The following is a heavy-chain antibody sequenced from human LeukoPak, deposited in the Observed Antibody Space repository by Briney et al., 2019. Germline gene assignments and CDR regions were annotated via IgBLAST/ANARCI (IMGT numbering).Heavy chain of an antibody. V-gene: IGHV4-59*01. D-gene: IGHD4-11*01. CDR1: GGSISSYY. J-gene: IGHJ5*02. CDR3: ARVDYSNWFDP. CDR2: IYYSGST. Sequence: SETLSFTCTVSGGSISSYYWNWIRQPPGKGLEWIGYIYYSGSTNYNPSLKSRVTISVDTSKNQFPLKLSSVTAADTAVYYCARVDYSNWFDPWGQGTLVTVSS.